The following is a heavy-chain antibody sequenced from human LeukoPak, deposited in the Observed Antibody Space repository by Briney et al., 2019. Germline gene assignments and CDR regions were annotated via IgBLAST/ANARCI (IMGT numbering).Heavy chain of an antibody. V-gene: IGHV4-59*08. J-gene: IGHJ4*02. CDR1: GFTFDDYG. Sequence: GSLRLSCAASGFTFDDYGMSWIRQPPGKGLEWIGYIYYSGSTNYNPSLKSRVPISVDTSKNQFSLKLSSVTAADTAVYYCARAPGIAAAGTFDYWGQGILVTVSS. D-gene: IGHD6-13*01. CDR2: IYYSGST. CDR3: ARAPGIAAAGTFDY.